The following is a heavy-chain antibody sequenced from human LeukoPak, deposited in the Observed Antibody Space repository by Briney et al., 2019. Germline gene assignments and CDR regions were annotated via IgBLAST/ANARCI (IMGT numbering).Heavy chain of an antibody. Sequence: GGSLRLSCAASGFTFSRSWMDWAPQAPGRGLEWVANIKEDGSETHYVDSAKGRFTISRDNAKNTLFLQVDSLRVEDTAIYYCSYSLNYWGQGTLVTVSS. J-gene: IGHJ4*02. CDR3: SYSLNY. CDR2: IKEDGSET. D-gene: IGHD2-21*01. CDR1: GFTFSRSW. V-gene: IGHV3-7*01.